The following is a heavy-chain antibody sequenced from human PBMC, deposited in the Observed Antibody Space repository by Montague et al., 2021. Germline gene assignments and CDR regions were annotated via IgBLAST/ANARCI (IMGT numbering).Heavy chain of an antibody. D-gene: IGHD4-23*01. CDR1: GDSVSNGIYY. CDR2: ICYSGSA. V-gene: IGHV4-39*07. Sequence: SETLSLTCSVSGDSVSNGIYYWGWIRQPPGKGLEWIGYICYSGSAYYKPSLGSRVTMSLDTSSNQFSLNLRSATAADTAVYYCAAFYYGGGGRGSWGQGTLVTVSS. CDR3: AAFYYGGGGRGS. J-gene: IGHJ5*02.